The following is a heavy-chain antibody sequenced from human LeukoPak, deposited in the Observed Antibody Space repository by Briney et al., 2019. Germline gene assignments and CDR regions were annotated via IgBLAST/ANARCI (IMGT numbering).Heavy chain of an antibody. CDR1: GFTFSDYY. CDR2: INHSGST. V-gene: IGHV4-34*01. CDR3: ARGPRWLRSAFDI. Sequence: GSLRLSCAASGFTFSDYYMSWIRQPPGKGLEWIGEINHSGSTNYNPSLKSRVTISVDTSKNQFSLKLSSVTAADTAVYYCARGPRWLRSAFDIWGQGTMVTVSS. J-gene: IGHJ3*02. D-gene: IGHD5-24*01.